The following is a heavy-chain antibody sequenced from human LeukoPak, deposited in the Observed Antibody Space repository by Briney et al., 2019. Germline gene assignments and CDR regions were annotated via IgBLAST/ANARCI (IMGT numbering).Heavy chain of an antibody. Sequence: ASVTVSCKASGYTFTNYGISWVRQAPGQGLEWMGWISAYNGNTNYAQKPQGRVTMTIDTSTSTAYMELRSLRSDDTAVYYCARGFFPESNGADALDFWGQGTMVTVSS. D-gene: IGHD3-3*01. CDR3: ARGFFPESNGADALDF. J-gene: IGHJ3*01. V-gene: IGHV1-18*01. CDR2: ISAYNGNT. CDR1: GYTFTNYG.